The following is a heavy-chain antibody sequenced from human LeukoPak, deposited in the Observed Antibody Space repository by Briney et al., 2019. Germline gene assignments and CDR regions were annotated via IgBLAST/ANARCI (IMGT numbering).Heavy chain of an antibody. Sequence: SQTLSLTCTVSGGSISSGGYYWSWIRQHPGKGLEWIGYIHYSGGTNYNPSLKSRVTMSVDTSKNQFSLKLTSVTAAGTAVYYCAGRGYTLKYWGQGTLVTVSS. V-gene: IGHV4-61*08. D-gene: IGHD1-1*01. J-gene: IGHJ4*02. CDR3: AGRGYTLKY. CDR2: IHYSGGT. CDR1: GGSISSGGYY.